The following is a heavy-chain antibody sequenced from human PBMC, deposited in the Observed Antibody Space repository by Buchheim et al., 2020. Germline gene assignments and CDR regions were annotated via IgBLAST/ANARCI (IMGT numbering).Heavy chain of an antibody. V-gene: IGHV3-7*01. D-gene: IGHD1-1*01. J-gene: IGHJ5*02. Sequence: EVQLVESGGGLVQPGGSLRLSCAASGFTFSRFWMSWLRQAPGKGLEWVANIRQDESEKYYVDSVKGRFTISRDNAKNSLYLQMNGLRAEDTAVYYCARDAMEAAAYKWFDPWGQGTL. CDR1: GFTFSRFW. CDR2: IRQDESEK. CDR3: ARDAMEAAAYKWFDP.